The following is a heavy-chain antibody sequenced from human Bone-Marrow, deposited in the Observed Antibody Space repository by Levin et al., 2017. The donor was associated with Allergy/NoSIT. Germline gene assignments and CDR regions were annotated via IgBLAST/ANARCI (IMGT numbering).Heavy chain of an antibody. Sequence: KTGGSLRLSCAGSGFTFSHVWMNWVRQAPGKGLEWVGRIKSKRDGETADYAAPVKGRFTISRDDSKDTLSLQMNSLKTEDTAVYYCTTDNVYSRGWSQFYWGQGALVTVSS. CDR2: IKSKRDGETA. J-gene: IGHJ4*02. CDR3: TTDNVYSRGWSQFY. D-gene: IGHD6-19*01. CDR1: GFTFSHVW. V-gene: IGHV3-15*07.